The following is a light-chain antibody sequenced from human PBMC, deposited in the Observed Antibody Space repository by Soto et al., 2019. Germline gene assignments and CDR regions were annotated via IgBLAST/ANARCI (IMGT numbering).Light chain of an antibody. J-gene: IGLJ2*01. CDR3: SSFTSTSTLL. V-gene: IGLV2-14*02. CDR2: EGN. CDR1: SDVVGNYNL. Sequence: QSALTQPASVSGSPGQSITISCTGTSDVVGNYNLVSWYQQHPGKAPKLIIYEGNKRPSGVSNRFSGSRSGDAASLTISGLQSEDEADYYCSSFTSTSTLLFGGGTKVTVL.